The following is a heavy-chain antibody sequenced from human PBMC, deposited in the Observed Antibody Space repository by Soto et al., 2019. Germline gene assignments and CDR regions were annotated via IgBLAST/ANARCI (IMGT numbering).Heavy chain of an antibody. Sequence: GGSLRLSCAASGFTFSSYAMCWDRQAPGKGLEWVSVISGSGGSTHYADSVKGRSTISRDNSKNTLHLQVNSLRGEDTAVYYCAKEADISGYYPDYWGQGTQVTVSS. CDR2: ISGSGGST. CDR1: GFTFSSYA. V-gene: IGHV3-23*01. D-gene: IGHD3-22*01. CDR3: AKEADISGYYPDY. J-gene: IGHJ4*02.